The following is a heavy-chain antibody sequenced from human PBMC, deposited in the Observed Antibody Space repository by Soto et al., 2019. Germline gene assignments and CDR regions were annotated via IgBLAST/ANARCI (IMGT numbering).Heavy chain of an antibody. Sequence: SGPTLVNPTQTLTLTCTFSGFSLSTSGMCVSWIRQPPGKALEWLARIDWDDDKYYSTSLKTRLTISKDTSKNQVVLTMTNMDPVDTATYYCARIGGGIAAAGRYYYYYGMDVWGQGTTVTVSS. CDR1: GFSLSTSGMC. J-gene: IGHJ6*02. CDR2: IDWDDDK. V-gene: IGHV2-70*11. CDR3: ARIGGGIAAAGRYYYYYGMDV. D-gene: IGHD6-13*01.